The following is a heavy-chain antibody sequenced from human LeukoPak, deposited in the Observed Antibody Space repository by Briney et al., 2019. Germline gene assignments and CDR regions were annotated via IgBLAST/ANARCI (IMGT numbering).Heavy chain of an antibody. J-gene: IGHJ4*02. CDR3: ARADSSSSRLDC. Sequence: PGGSLRLSCAASGFTFSSYGMNWVRQAPGKGLEWVSSINSKSRYIYYADSLKGRFTISRDNGKNSVYLQMNSLRAEDTAVYFCARADSSSSRLDCWGQGTLVTVSS. V-gene: IGHV3-21*01. CDR2: INSKSRYI. D-gene: IGHD6-6*01. CDR1: GFTFSSYG.